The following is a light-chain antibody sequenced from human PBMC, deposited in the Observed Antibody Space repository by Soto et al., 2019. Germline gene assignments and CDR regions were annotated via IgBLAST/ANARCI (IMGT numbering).Light chain of an antibody. Sequence: DIQVTQSPSTLSAFVGDRVILTCRASQNVNIWLAWYQQRPRKAPKLLIYKTSSLESGVPSRFSGSGSGTECTLTSSSLETDDFGTYFCLQYNSLPYTFGQGTKLEIK. CDR2: KTS. CDR3: LQYNSLPYT. CDR1: QNVNIW. V-gene: IGKV1-5*03. J-gene: IGKJ2*01.